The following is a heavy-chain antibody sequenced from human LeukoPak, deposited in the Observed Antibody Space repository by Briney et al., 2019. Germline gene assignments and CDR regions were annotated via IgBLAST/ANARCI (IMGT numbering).Heavy chain of an antibody. CDR2: INPSGGST. CDR3: ARDPGDYATDPRYYGMDV. J-gene: IGHJ6*02. CDR1: GYTFTNYY. Sequence: ASVKVSCKASGYTFTNYYIHWVRQAPGQGLEWMGIINPSGGSTSYEQKFQGRVTMTRDTSTSTVYMELSSLRSEDTAVYYCARDPGDYATDPRYYGMDVWGQGTTVTVSS. D-gene: IGHD4-17*01. V-gene: IGHV1-46*01.